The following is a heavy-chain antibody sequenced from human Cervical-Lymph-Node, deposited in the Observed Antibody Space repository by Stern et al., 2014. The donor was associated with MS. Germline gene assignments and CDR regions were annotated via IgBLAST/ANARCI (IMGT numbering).Heavy chain of an antibody. Sequence: VQLEESGGGVVQPGRSLRLSCAASGFTFSSYAMHWVRQAPGKGLEWVAVISYDGSNKYYADSVKGRFTISRDNSKNTLYLQMNSLRAEDTAVYYCARDPYSSGWYGYFDYWGQGTLVTVSS. D-gene: IGHD6-19*01. J-gene: IGHJ4*02. CDR3: ARDPYSSGWYGYFDY. CDR1: GFTFSSYA. V-gene: IGHV3-30*01. CDR2: ISYDGSNK.